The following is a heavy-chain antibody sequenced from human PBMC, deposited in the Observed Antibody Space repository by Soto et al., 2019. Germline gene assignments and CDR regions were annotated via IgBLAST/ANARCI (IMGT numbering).Heavy chain of an antibody. CDR3: TRKVSGDFWSGYYYYYYGMDV. V-gene: IGHV3-49*04. CDR2: IRSKAYGGTT. Sequence: GSLRLSCTASGFTFGDYAMSWVRQAPGKGLEWVGFIRSKAYGGTTEYAASVKGRFTISRDDSKSIAYLQMNSLKTEDTAVYYCTRKVSGDFWSGYYYYYYGMDVWGQGTTVTVSS. J-gene: IGHJ6*02. D-gene: IGHD3-3*01. CDR1: GFTFGDYA.